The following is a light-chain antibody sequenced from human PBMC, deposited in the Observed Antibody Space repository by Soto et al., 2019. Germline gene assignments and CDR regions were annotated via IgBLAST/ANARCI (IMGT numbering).Light chain of an antibody. CDR3: APWDDSLNGRYV. Sequence: QSVLTQPPSASGTPGQRVTISCSGSSSNIGSNTVNWYQQLPGTAPKLLIYDNNQRPSGVPDRFSGSKSGTSASLAISGLQSEDEADYYCAPWDDSLNGRYVFGAGTKLTVL. CDR1: SSNIGSNT. CDR2: DNN. V-gene: IGLV1-44*01. J-gene: IGLJ1*01.